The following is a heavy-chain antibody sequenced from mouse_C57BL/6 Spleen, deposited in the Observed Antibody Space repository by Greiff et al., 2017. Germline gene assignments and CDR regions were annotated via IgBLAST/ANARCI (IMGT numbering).Heavy chain of an antibody. D-gene: IGHD2-4*01. CDR1: GYTFTRYW. CDR2: INPSNGGT. V-gene: IGHV1-53*01. Sequence: QVQLQQPGTELVKPVASVKLSCKASGYTFTRYWMHWVKQRPGPGLEWIGNINPSNGGTNYNEKFKSKATLTVDKSSSTAYMQLSSLTSEDSAVYYCARGGDYYWYFDVWGTGTTVTVSS. CDR3: ARGGDYYWYFDV. J-gene: IGHJ1*03.